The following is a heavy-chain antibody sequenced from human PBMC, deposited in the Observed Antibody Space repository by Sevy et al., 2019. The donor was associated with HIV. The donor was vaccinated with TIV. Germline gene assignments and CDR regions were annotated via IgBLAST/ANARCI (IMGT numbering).Heavy chain of an antibody. CDR2: INPKNDVT. V-gene: IGHV1-2*02. Sequence: ASVKVSCKASGYSFTDYYMHWVRQAPGHGLEWMAWINPKNDVTNYAQKFQGRVTMTRDTSTSTAYMELTRLRSDDTAVYYCARARRVTTVYYYYGMDVWGQGTTVTVSS. J-gene: IGHJ6*02. CDR3: ARARRVTTVYYYYGMDV. CDR1: GYSFTDYY. D-gene: IGHD5-18*01.